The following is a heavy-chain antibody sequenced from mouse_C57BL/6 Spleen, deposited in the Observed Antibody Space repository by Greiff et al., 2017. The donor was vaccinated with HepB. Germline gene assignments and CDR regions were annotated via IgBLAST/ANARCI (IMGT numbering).Heavy chain of an antibody. J-gene: IGHJ2*01. CDR1: GYTFTDYY. V-gene: IGHV1-26*01. Sequence: EVQLQQSGPELVKPGASVKISCKASGYTFTDYYMNWVKQSHGKSLEWIGDINPNNGGTSYNQKFKGKATLTVDKSSSTAYMELRSLTSEDSAVYYGARKWDYYCDYWGQGTTLTVSS. CDR2: INPNNGGT. CDR3: ARKWDYYCDY. D-gene: IGHD1-3*01.